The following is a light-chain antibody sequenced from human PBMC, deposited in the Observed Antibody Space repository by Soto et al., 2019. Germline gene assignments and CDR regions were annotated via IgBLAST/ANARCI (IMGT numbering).Light chain of an antibody. J-gene: IGLJ2*01. CDR3: SSYASNTDVL. V-gene: IGLV2-14*01. CDR2: EVS. Sequence: QSALTQPASVSGSPGQSITISCTGTSRDVGGYNYVSWFQQHPAKAPKLMIYEVSNRPSGVSNRFSGSKSGNTASLTISGLQAEDEADYFCSSYASNTDVLFGGGTKLTVL. CDR1: SRDVGGYNY.